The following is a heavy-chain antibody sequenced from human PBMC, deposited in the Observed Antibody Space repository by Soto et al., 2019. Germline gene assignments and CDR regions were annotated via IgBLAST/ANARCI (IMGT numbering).Heavy chain of an antibody. V-gene: IGHV4-31*03. D-gene: IGHD6-19*01. CDR1: GGSMDTIGFY. Sequence: QVQLQESGPGLVKPSQTLSLTCTVSGGSMDTIGFYWTWIRQHPGKGLEWIGYIYDSGRTYYNPSLRGRISISVDTSKNQFSLRLTSVTAADTAVYYCARSPRRYSSGWYDYFDYWGQGTLVSVSS. CDR2: IYDSGRT. CDR3: ARSPRRYSSGWYDYFDY. J-gene: IGHJ4*02.